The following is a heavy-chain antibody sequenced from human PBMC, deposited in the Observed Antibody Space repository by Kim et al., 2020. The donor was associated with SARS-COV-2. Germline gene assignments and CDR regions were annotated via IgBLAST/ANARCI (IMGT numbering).Heavy chain of an antibody. J-gene: IGHJ4*02. D-gene: IGHD3-22*01. V-gene: IGHV3-64*01. CDR3: ARADYYDSSGYPIPDY. Sequence: SVKGRFTISRDNSKNTLYLQMGSLRAEDMAVYYCARADYYDSSGYPIPDYWGQGTLVTVSS.